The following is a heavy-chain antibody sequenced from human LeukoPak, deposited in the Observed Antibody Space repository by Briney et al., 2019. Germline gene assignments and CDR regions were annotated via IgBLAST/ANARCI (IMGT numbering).Heavy chain of an antibody. CDR3: THRRTRDGYPDY. J-gene: IGHJ4*02. Sequence: SGPTLVKPTQTLTLTCTFSGFSLSTSGVSVGWIRQPPGKALEWLTLIYWNDDKLYSPSLKSRLTITKDTSKNQVVLTMTNMDHVDSATYYCTHRRTRDGYPDYWGQGTLVTVSS. V-gene: IGHV2-5*01. CDR2: IYWNDDK. D-gene: IGHD5-24*01. CDR1: GFSLSTSGVS.